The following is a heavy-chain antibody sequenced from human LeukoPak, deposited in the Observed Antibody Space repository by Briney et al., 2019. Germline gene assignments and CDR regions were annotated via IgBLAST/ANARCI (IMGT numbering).Heavy chain of an antibody. CDR2: TYYRSKSYN. CDR1: GDSVSSNSAA. V-gene: IGHV6-1*01. Sequence: SQTLSLTCALSGDSVSSNSAAWHSTRQSPSRGLEWQARTYYRSKSYNDYAVSVKTRITINPDTSKNQFSLQLNSVTPEDTAVYYCATSSSSWYFRFDPWGQGTLVTVSS. D-gene: IGHD6-13*01. J-gene: IGHJ5*02. CDR3: ATSSSSWYFRFDP.